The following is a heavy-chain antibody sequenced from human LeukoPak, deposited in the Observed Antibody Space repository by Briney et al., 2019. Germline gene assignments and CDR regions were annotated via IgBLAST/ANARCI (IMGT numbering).Heavy chain of an antibody. V-gene: IGHV4-39*01. Sequence: SETLSLTCTVSGDSSTISTYYWGWIRQPPGKGLEWIGSIYYSGGTYYNPSLKSRVTISVDTSKNQFSLKLSSVTAADTAVYYCARLGDSSGYYYVGDYWGKGTLVAVSS. CDR1: GDSSTISTYY. CDR2: IYYSGGT. D-gene: IGHD3-22*01. J-gene: IGHJ4*02. CDR3: ARLGDSSGYYYVGDY.